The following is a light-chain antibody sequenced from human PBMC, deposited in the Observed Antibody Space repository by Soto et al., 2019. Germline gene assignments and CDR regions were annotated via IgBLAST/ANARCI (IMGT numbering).Light chain of an antibody. J-gene: IGLJ2*01. Sequence: QSVLTQPPSASGTPGQTVTISCSGSSSNIGSNIVNWYQQLPGTAPKLLIYSNDQRPSGVPDRFSGSKSGTSASLAISGLQSEDEGDYCCAAWDDSLNGPVFGGGTKVTVL. V-gene: IGLV1-44*01. CDR3: AAWDDSLNGPV. CDR1: SSNIGSNI. CDR2: SND.